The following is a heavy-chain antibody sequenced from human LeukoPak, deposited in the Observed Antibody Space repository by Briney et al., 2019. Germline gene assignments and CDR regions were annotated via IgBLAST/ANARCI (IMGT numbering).Heavy chain of an antibody. V-gene: IGHV3-43D*03. CDR2: ISWDGGST. Sequence: GGSLRLSCAASGFTFDDYAMHWVRQAPGKGLEWVSLISWDGGSTNYADSVKGRFTISRDNSKNSLYLQMNSLKTEDTAVYYCTTVLMVRGVIIKINWGQGTLVTVSS. CDR3: TTVLMVRGVIIKIN. D-gene: IGHD3-10*01. J-gene: IGHJ4*02. CDR1: GFTFDDYA.